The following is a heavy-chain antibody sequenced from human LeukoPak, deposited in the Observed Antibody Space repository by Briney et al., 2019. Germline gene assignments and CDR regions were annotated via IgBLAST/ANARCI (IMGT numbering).Heavy chain of an antibody. Sequence: GGSLRLSCVASGFTFSAVWMTWGRQAPGKGVEWGANINEDGGEKYYMDSVRGGITISRDNAKNSLYLQMNSLRDDHTALYYCARETRHNVWGSYRYYIDYWGQGTLVTASS. CDR2: INEDGGEK. CDR1: GFTFSAVW. V-gene: IGHV3-7*04. J-gene: IGHJ4*02. CDR3: ARETRHNVWGSYRYYIDY. D-gene: IGHD3-16*02.